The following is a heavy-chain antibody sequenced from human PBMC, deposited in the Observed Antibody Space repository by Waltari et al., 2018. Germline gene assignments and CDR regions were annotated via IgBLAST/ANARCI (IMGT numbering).Heavy chain of an antibody. J-gene: IGHJ4*02. CDR1: GFAFNTFS. CDR2: ISRNSDIL. V-gene: IGHV3-23*01. CDR3: AKEYSDYPDPFDY. D-gene: IGHD5-12*01. Sequence: DVQLLESGGGLVQPGGSLRLSCAASGFAFNTFSMTWVRQLPGKGLEWVSLISRNSDILLYADSVRGRFTISRDNSKNTLYLQMNSLRADDTAVYFCAKEYSDYPDPFDYWGQGTLVTVSS.